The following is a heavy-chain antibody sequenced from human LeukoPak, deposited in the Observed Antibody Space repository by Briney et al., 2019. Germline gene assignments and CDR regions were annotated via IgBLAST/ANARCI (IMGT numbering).Heavy chain of an antibody. CDR1: GGSISSSNW. CDR2: IYHSGST. Sequence: SETLSLTCAVPGGSISSSNWWSWVRQPPGKGLEWIGEIYHSGSTNYNRSLKSRVTISVDKSKNQFSLKLSSVTAADTAVYYCAREARTSMGFGEGWFDPWGQGTLVTVSS. CDR3: AREARTSMGFGEGWFDP. D-gene: IGHD3-10*01. J-gene: IGHJ5*02. V-gene: IGHV4-4*02.